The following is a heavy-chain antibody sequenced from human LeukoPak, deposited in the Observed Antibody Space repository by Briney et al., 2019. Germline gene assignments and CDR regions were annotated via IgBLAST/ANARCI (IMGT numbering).Heavy chain of an antibody. CDR1: GFTFSSYS. J-gene: IGHJ4*02. CDR3: ARDVFFYSGYDYNY. Sequence: AGGSLRLSCAASGFTFSSYSMNWVRQAPGKGLEWVSSISSSSSYIYYADSVKGRFTISRDNAKNSLYLQMNSLRAEDTAVYYCARDVFFYSGYDYNYWGQGTLVTVSS. D-gene: IGHD5-12*01. V-gene: IGHV3-21*01. CDR2: ISSSSSYI.